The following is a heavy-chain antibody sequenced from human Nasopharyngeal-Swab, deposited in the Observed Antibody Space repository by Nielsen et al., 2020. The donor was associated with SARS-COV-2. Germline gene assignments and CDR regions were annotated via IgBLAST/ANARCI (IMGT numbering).Heavy chain of an antibody. CDR1: GGPISSSSYY. D-gene: IGHD6-13*01. CDR2: IYYSGRT. CDR3: ARLFSSSWYYYYGMDV. Sequence: SETLSLTCTVSGGPISSSSYYWGGIRQPPGKGLEWIGGIYYSGRTYYNPSLKSRVTISVDTSKNQFSLKLSSVTAADTAVYYWARLFSSSWYYYYGMDVWGQGTTVTVSS. J-gene: IGHJ6*02. V-gene: IGHV4-39*01.